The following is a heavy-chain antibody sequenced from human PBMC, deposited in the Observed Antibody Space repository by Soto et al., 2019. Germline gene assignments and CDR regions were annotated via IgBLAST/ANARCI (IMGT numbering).Heavy chain of an antibody. CDR2: ISYDGINK. Sequence: GGSLRLSCAASGFTFSSYAMHWVRQAPGKGLEWVAVISYDGINKYYADTEQGRFIISRDNSKFTLYLQMISQRAKDASMYYCASSHPKILMVYSSLYYFDYWGPGTLVTFSS. CDR3: ASSHPKILMVYSSLYYFDY. CDR1: GFTFSSYA. D-gene: IGHD2-8*01. V-gene: IGHV3-30*04. J-gene: IGHJ4*02.